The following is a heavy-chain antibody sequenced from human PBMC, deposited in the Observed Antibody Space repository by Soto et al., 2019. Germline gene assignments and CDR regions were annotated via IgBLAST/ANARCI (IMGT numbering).Heavy chain of an antibody. D-gene: IGHD2-15*01. V-gene: IGHV4-39*01. Sequence: QLQLQESGPGLVKPSETLSLTCTVSGGSISSSSYYWGWLRQPPGKGLEWIGSIYYSGSTYYNPSLKSRVTISVDTSKNQFSLKLSSVTAADTAVYYCARPSPRYCSGGSCLEFPDAFDIWGQGTMVTVSS. CDR1: GGSISSSSYY. CDR2: IYYSGST. CDR3: ARPSPRYCSGGSCLEFPDAFDI. J-gene: IGHJ3*02.